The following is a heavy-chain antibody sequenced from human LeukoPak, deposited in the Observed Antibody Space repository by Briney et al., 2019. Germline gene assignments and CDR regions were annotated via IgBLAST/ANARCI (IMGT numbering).Heavy chain of an antibody. CDR2: ISGSGATT. J-gene: IGHJ3*02. D-gene: IGHD3-22*01. Sequence: GGSLRLSCAASGFTFSSYWMSWVRQAPGKGLEWVSLISGSGATTSYAESVKGRFTISRDNSKDTLSLQMNSLKADDTAVYYCAKHLPYFYDYDAFHMWGQGTMVTVSS. CDR3: AKHLPYFYDYDAFHM. CDR1: GFTFSSYW. V-gene: IGHV3-23*01.